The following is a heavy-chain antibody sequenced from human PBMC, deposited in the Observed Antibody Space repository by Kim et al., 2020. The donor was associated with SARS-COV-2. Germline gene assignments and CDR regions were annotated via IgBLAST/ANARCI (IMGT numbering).Heavy chain of an antibody. CDR3: ANSGAAAGNFDY. CDR1: GFTFSSYA. Sequence: GGSLRLSCAASGFTFSSYAMSWVRQAPGKGLEWVSAISGSGGSTYYADSVKGRFTISRDNSKNTLYLQMNSLRAEDTAVYYCANSGAAAGNFDYWGQGTLVTVSS. D-gene: IGHD6-13*01. CDR2: ISGSGGST. V-gene: IGHV3-23*01. J-gene: IGHJ4*02.